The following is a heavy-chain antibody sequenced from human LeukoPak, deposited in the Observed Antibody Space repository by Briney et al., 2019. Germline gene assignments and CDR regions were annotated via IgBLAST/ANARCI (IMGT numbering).Heavy chain of an antibody. CDR2: IHTSGST. CDR3: ARVRLGRGLDY. V-gene: IGHV4-4*07. CDR1: GDSISISY. D-gene: IGHD6-19*01. J-gene: IGHJ4*02. Sequence: SETLSLTCTVSGDSISISYWGWIRQPAGKGLEWIGRIHTSGSTYYSPSLKSRVTMSVDTSTNQFSLKLSSVTAADTAMYYCARVRLGRGLDYWGQGTLVTVSS.